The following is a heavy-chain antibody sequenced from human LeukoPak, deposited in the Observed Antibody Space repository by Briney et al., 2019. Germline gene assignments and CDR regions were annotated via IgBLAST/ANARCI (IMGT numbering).Heavy chain of an antibody. Sequence: SETLSLTCTVSGGSISSYYWSWIRQPPGKGLEWIGYIYYSGSTNYNPSLKSRVTISVDTSKNQFSLKLSSVTAADTAVYYCARAGSGLDCYFDYWGQGTLVTVSS. D-gene: IGHD6-19*01. CDR3: ARAGSGLDCYFDY. J-gene: IGHJ4*02. CDR2: IYYSGST. V-gene: IGHV4-59*01. CDR1: GGSISSYY.